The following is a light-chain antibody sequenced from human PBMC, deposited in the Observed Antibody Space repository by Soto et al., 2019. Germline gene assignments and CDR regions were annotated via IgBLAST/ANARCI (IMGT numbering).Light chain of an antibody. J-gene: IGKJ2*01. CDR2: KAS. V-gene: IGKV1-5*03. Sequence: DIQLTQSPSTLSASVGDRVTITCRASQSISSWLAWYQQKPGKAPKLLIYKASSLESGVPSRFSGSGSGTEFTPTISSLQPDDFATYYCQQYNSYSPMYTFGQGTKLEIK. CDR3: QQYNSYSPMYT. CDR1: QSISSW.